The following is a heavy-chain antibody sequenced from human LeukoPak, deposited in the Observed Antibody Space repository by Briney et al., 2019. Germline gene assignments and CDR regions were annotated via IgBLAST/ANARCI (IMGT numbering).Heavy chain of an antibody. CDR2: IYYSGST. D-gene: IGHD6-13*01. J-gene: IGHJ3*02. Sequence: SQTLSLTCAVSGGSISSGDYYWSWIRQPPGKGLEWIGYIYYSGSTYYNPSLKSRVTISVDTSKNQFSLKLSSVTAADTAVYYCAREAAAKARDAFDIWGQGTMVTVSS. CDR1: GGSISSGDYY. V-gene: IGHV4-30-4*01. CDR3: AREAAAKARDAFDI.